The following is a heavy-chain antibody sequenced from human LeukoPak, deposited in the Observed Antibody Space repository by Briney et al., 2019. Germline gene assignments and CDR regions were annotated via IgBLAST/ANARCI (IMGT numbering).Heavy chain of an antibody. Sequence: PGGSLRLSCEASGFAFSSFSMHWIRQAPGKGLEYVSSINANGDSTHYANSVKGRFTISRDNSKNTMYLQMGSLRADDMAVYYCARDHYGPGKLPVDYWGQGTLVTVSS. CDR3: ARDHYGPGKLPVDY. D-gene: IGHD3-10*01. CDR2: INANGDST. V-gene: IGHV3-64*01. CDR1: GFAFSSFS. J-gene: IGHJ4*02.